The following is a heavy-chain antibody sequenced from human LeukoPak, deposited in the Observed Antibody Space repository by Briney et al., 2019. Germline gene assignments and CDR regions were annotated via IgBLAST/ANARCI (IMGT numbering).Heavy chain of an antibody. J-gene: IGHJ5*02. CDR2: IYYSGST. V-gene: IGHV4-59*08. CDR1: GGSISSYY. Sequence: SETLSLTCTVSGGSISSYYWSWIRQPPGKGLEWIGHIYYSGSTNYNPSLKSRVTISVDTSKNQFSLKLSSVTAADTAVYYCARPNPGYSSGWYGAWWFDPWGQGTLVTVSS. CDR3: ARPNPGYSSGWYGAWWFDP. D-gene: IGHD6-19*01.